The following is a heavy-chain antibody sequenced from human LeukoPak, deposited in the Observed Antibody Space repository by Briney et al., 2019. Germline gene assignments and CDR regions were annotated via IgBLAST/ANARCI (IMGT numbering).Heavy chain of an antibody. CDR3: ARGVSHWITFDY. J-gene: IGHJ4*02. D-gene: IGHD1-1*01. CDR2: INPSGSST. Sequence: GASVKVSCKASGYSFTSHYMHWVRQAPGQGLEWMGLINPSGSSTLYAQKFQGRVTMTRDMSTTTDYMELSSLRSEDTAVYYCARGVSHWITFDYWGQGTLVTVSS. CDR1: GYSFTSHY. V-gene: IGHV1-46*01.